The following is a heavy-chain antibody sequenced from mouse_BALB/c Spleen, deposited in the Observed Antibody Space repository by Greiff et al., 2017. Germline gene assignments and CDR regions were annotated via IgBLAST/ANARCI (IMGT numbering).Heavy chain of an antibody. Sequence: EVQLVESGGGLVKPGGSLKLSCAASGFTFSSYAMSWVRQTPEKRLEWVASISSGGSTYYPDSVKGRFTISRDNARNILYLQMSSLRSEDTAMYYCARDYYGSSYCFDYWGQGTTLTVSS. D-gene: IGHD1-1*01. J-gene: IGHJ2*01. CDR1: GFTFSSYA. V-gene: IGHV5-6-5*01. CDR3: ARDYYGSSYCFDY. CDR2: ISSGGST.